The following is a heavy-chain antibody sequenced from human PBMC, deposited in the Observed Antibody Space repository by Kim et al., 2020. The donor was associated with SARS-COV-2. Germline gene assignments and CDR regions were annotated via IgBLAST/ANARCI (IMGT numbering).Heavy chain of an antibody. J-gene: IGHJ2*01. Sequence: KGRFTISRENAKNSLYLQMNSLRAGDTAVYYCARGHMVRGVINPYWYFDLWGRGTLVTVSS. CDR3: ARGHMVRGVINPYWYFDL. D-gene: IGHD3-10*01. V-gene: IGHV3-13*01.